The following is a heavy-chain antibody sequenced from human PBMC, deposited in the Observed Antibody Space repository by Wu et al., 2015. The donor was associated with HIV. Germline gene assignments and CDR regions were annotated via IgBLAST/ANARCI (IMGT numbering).Heavy chain of an antibody. Sequence: AQLVQSGGEVKKPGASVKVSCKASNYTFVSYGITWVRQAPGQGLEWMAWISPHNGDTNFAQRFQGRLTLTTDTSTSTVSMELRRLTSDDTAVYYCAGTGIGTSWFDPWGQGTLVTVSS. J-gene: IGHJ5*02. CDR1: NYTFVSYG. D-gene: IGHD1-7*01. V-gene: IGHV1-18*01. CDR2: ISPHNGDT. CDR3: AGTGIGTSWFDP.